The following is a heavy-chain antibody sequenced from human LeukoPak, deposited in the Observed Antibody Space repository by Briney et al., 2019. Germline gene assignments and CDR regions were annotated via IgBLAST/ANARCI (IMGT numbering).Heavy chain of an antibody. J-gene: IGHJ4*02. CDR1: GFTFSNYN. CDR3: ARDGGGGLDY. V-gene: IGHV3-21*01. D-gene: IGHD2-15*01. Sequence: GGALRLSRAASGFTFSNYNMNWVRQAPGKGLEWVSCISISINYLYYPDSVKGRFTISRDNAKNSLYLQMNSLRAEDTAVYYCARDGGGGLDYWGQGTLVTVSS. CDR2: ISISINYL.